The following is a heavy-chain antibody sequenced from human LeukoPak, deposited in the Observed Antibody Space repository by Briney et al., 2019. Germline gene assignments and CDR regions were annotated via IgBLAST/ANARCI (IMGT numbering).Heavy chain of an antibody. Sequence: RASVKVSCKASGYTFISYGISWVRQAPGQGLEWMGWISAYNGNTNYAQKFQGRVTMTTDTSTSTAYMELRSLRSDDTAVYYCARDIPDFWSFSKYYYMDVWGKGTTVTVSS. D-gene: IGHD3-3*01. CDR2: ISAYNGNT. V-gene: IGHV1-18*01. CDR3: ARDIPDFWSFSKYYYMDV. CDR1: GYTFISYG. J-gene: IGHJ6*03.